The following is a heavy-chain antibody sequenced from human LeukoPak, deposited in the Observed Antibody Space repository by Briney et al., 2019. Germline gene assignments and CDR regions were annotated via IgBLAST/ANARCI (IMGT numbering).Heavy chain of an antibody. Sequence: GGSLRLSCAASGFTFNSYAVHWVRQAPGKGLEWVAVISYDGSINFYAASVKGRFTISRDNSKNTLYLQMNSLRVKDTALYFCARDRRYCSGGSCYFAYFFDYWGQGTLVTVSS. CDR1: GFTFNSYA. V-gene: IGHV3-30-3*01. D-gene: IGHD2-15*01. CDR2: ISYDGSIN. CDR3: ARDRRYCSGGSCYFAYFFDY. J-gene: IGHJ4*02.